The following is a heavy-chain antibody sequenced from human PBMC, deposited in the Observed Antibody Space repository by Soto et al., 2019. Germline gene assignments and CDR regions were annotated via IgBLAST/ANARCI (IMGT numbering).Heavy chain of an antibody. CDR1: GFTFSSYS. V-gene: IGHV3-48*01. D-gene: IGHD6-19*01. CDR2: ISSSSSPI. CDR3: ARLGWYDWFDP. J-gene: IGHJ5*02. Sequence: GGSLRLSCAASGFTFSSYSMNWVRQAPGKGLEWVSYISSSSSPIHYADSVKGRFTISRDNAKNSLYLQMNSLRAEDTAVYYCARLGWYDWFDPWGQGTLVTVSS.